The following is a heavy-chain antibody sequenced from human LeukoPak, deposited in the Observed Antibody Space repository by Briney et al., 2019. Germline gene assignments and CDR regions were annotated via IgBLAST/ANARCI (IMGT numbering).Heavy chain of an antibody. CDR3: ARGATYQYFDY. V-gene: IGHV3-9*01. CDR1: GFTFDDYA. Sequence: GGSLRLSCAVSGFTFDDYAMHWVRQVPGKGLEWVAGISWNSDTRGYVDSVKGRFTISRDNARNSLYLQMNSLRAEDTALYYCARGATYQYFDYWGQGTLVTVSS. J-gene: IGHJ4*02. CDR2: ISWNSDTR.